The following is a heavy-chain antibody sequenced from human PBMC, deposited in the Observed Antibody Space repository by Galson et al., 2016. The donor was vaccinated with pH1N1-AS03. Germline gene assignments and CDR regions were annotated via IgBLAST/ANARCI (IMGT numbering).Heavy chain of an antibody. D-gene: IGHD2-2*01. V-gene: IGHV1-24*01. CDR3: TAVSSDYDTSSFDPLIDY. CDR1: GHTLTEVS. J-gene: IGHJ4*02. Sequence: SVKVSCKVSGHTLTEVSIHWVRQAPGKGLEWMGGVAPEDGETLSVQQFKGRVAMTEDTSSDTAFMELSSLRSDDSAVYYCTAVSSDYDTSSFDPLIDYWGQGTLVTVSS. CDR2: VAPEDGET.